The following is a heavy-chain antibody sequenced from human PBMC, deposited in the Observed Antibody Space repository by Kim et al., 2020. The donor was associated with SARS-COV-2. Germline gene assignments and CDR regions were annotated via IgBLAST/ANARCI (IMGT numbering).Heavy chain of an antibody. CDR2: IIPIFGTA. CDR1: GGTFSSYA. J-gene: IGHJ4*02. D-gene: IGHD6-6*01. Sequence: SVKVSCKASGGTFSSYAISWVRQAPGQGLEWMGGIIPIFGTANYAQKFQGRVTITADESTSTAYMELSSLRSEDTAVYYCARDRGVWQLVLPGVLDYWGQGTLVTVSS. CDR3: ARDRGVWQLVLPGVLDY. V-gene: IGHV1-69*13.